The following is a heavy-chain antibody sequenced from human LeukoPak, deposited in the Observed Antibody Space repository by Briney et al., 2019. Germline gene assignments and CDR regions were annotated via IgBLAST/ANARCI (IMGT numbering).Heavy chain of an antibody. CDR2: INHSGGT. CDR3: ARVKDPGGYYYYYYMDV. CDR1: GGSFSGYY. V-gene: IGHV4-34*01. D-gene: IGHD3-16*01. J-gene: IGHJ6*03. Sequence: SETLSLTSAVYGGSFSGYYWSWIRQPPGKGLEWIGEINHSGGTKYNPSLKSRVTISVDTSKNQFSLKLSSVTAADTAMYYCARVKDPGGYYYYYYMDVWGKGTTVTVSS.